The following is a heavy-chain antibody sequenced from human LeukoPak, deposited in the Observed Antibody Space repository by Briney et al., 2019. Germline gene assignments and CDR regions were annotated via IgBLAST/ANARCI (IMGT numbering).Heavy chain of an antibody. V-gene: IGHV4-34*01. D-gene: IGHD3-22*01. CDR2: INHSGST. CDR1: GGSFSGYY. CDR3: ARVGITYYYDSSGYPYFDY. Sequence: PSETLSLTCAVYGGSFSGYYWSWIRQPPGKGLEWIGEINHSGSTNYNPSLKSRVTISVDTSKNQFSLKLSSVTAADTAVYYCARVGITYYYDSSGYPYFDYWGQGTLVTVSS. J-gene: IGHJ4*02.